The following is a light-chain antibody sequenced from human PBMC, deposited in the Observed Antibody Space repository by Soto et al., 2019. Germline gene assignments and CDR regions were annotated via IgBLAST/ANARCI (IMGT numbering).Light chain of an antibody. CDR1: QSISSW. CDR3: QQYNSYSGYT. Sequence: DIQMTQSPSTLSASVGDRVTITCRASQSISSWLAWYQQKPGKAPKLLIYKASSLESGVPSRFSGSGSGTEFTLTISSLQPDDFATYYCQQYNSYSGYTFGQRTKVDIK. CDR2: KAS. V-gene: IGKV1-5*03. J-gene: IGKJ2*01.